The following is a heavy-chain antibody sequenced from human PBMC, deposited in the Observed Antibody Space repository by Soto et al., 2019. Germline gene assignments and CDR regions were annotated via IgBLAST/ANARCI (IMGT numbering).Heavy chain of an antibody. CDR1: GFTFSSYG. Sequence: QVQLVESGGGVVQPGRSLRLSCAASGFTFSSYGMHWVRQAPGKGLEWVAVISYDGSNKYYADSVKGRFTISRDNSKNTLYLQMNSLRAEDTAVYYCAKDHLELECSYAEVPDYWGQGTLVTVSS. V-gene: IGHV3-30*18. D-gene: IGHD2-2*01. CDR3: AKDHLELECSYAEVPDY. CDR2: ISYDGSNK. J-gene: IGHJ4*02.